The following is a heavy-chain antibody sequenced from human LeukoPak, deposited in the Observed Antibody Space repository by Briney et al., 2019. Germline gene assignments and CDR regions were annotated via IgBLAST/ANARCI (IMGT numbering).Heavy chain of an antibody. V-gene: IGHV4-59*01. CDR3: ARGGNGYDKYYYYGMDV. CDR1: GGSISSYY. CDR2: IYYSGST. D-gene: IGHD5-12*01. Sequence: SETLSLTCTVSGGSISSYYWSWIRQPPGKGLEWIGYIYYSGSTNYNPSLKSRVTISVDTSKNQFSLKLSSVTAADTAMYYCARGGNGYDKYYYYGMDVWGQGTTVTVSS. J-gene: IGHJ6*02.